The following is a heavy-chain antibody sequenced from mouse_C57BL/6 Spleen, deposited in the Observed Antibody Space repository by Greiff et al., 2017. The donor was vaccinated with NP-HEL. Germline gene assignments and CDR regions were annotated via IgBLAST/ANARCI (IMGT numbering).Heavy chain of an antibody. CDR1: GFSLTSYG. CDR2: IWSGGST. CDR3: AKNYYYGSSAWFAY. J-gene: IGHJ3*01. D-gene: IGHD1-1*01. Sequence: VKLMESGPGLVQPSQSLSITCTVSGFSLTSYGVHWVRQPPGKGLEWLGVIWSGGSTDYNAAFISRLSISKDNSKSQVFFKMNSLQADDTAIYYCAKNYYYGSSAWFAYWGQGTLVTVSA. V-gene: IGHV2-4*01.